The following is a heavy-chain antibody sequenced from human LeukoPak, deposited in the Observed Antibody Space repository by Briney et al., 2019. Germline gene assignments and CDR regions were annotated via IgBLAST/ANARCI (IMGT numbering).Heavy chain of an antibody. J-gene: IGHJ4*02. CDR1: GYTFTSYG. Sequence: GASVKVSCKASGYTFTSYGISWVRQAPGQGLEWMGWISGYNGNTNYVQKLQGRVTMTTDTSTSTVYMELRSLRSDDTAVYYCARGHYTSDWYYFDYWGQGTLVTVSS. CDR3: ARGHYTSDWYYFDY. V-gene: IGHV1-18*01. D-gene: IGHD6-19*01. CDR2: ISGYNGNT.